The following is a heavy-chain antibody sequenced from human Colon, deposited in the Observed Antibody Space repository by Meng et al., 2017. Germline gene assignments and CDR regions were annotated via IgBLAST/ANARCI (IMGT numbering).Heavy chain of an antibody. CDR1: GYKFTDYY. D-gene: IGHD2-2*01. J-gene: IGHJ5*02. Sequence: GESLKISCKASGYKFTDYYIHWVRQAPGQGLEWLGWINTKTGDTKYAQRFQYWVTMTRDTSVSTVYMDLSSLTPDDAAVYYCARGSGTSWLDRWGQGTLVTVSS. V-gene: IGHV1-2*04. CDR3: ARGSGTSWLDR. CDR2: INTKTGDT.